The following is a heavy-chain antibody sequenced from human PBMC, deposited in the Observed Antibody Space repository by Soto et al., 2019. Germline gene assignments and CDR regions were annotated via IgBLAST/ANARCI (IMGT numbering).Heavy chain of an antibody. J-gene: IGHJ4*02. CDR3: ANRSLSPFCDGGSCFSTCEY. D-gene: IGHD2-15*01. Sequence: EVQLLESGGGLVQPGGSLRLSCAASGFTFSNYAMSWVRQAPGKGLDWVSTISVPDGSTYYADSVKGRFTISRDNSKNTLYLRMNSLRAKDAAIYYCANRSLSPFCDGGSCFSTCEYWGQGTLVTVSS. CDR1: GFTFSNYA. V-gene: IGHV3-23*01. CDR2: ISVPDGST.